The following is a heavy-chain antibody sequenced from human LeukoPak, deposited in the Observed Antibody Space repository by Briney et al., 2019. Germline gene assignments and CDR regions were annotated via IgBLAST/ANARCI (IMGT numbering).Heavy chain of an antibody. Sequence: SETLSLTCAVYGGSFSGYYWSWIRQPPGKGLEWIGEINHSGSTNYNPSLKSRVTISVDTSKNQFSLKLSSVTAADTAVYYCARGATVVTPRYFDYWGQGTLVTVSS. J-gene: IGHJ4*02. CDR3: ARGATVVTPRYFDY. CDR2: INHSGST. CDR1: GGSFSGYY. D-gene: IGHD4-23*01. V-gene: IGHV4-34*01.